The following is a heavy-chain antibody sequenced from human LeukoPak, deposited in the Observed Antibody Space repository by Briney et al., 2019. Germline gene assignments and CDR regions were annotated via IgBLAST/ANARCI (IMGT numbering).Heavy chain of an antibody. CDR3: AKAAYNYGPFDY. J-gene: IGHJ4*02. D-gene: IGHD5-18*01. CDR2: INNSGVHT. Sequence: GGSLRLSCAASGFTFSSYSMNWVRQAPGKGLEWVSIINNSGVHTSYADSVKGRFTISRDNSKNTLYLQMNSLRAEDTAVYYCAKAAYNYGPFDYWGQGTLVLVSS. CDR1: GFTFSSYS. V-gene: IGHV3-23*01.